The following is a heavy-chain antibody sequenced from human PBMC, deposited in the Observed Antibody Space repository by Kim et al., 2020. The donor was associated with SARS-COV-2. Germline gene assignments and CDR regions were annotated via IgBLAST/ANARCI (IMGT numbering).Heavy chain of an antibody. Sequence: VKGRVTISRDHSKNTLYLQMNSLRAEDTAVYYCAKSKVDCSGGSCYHYFDYWGQGTLVTVSS. V-gene: IGHV3-30*02. CDR3: AKSKVDCSGGSCYHYFDY. D-gene: IGHD2-15*01. J-gene: IGHJ4*02.